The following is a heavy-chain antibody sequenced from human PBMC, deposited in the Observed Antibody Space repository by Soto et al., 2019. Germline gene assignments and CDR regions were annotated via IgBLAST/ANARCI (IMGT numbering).Heavy chain of an antibody. J-gene: IGHJ5*02. Sequence: GGSLRLSCAASGFTFSSYAMSWVRQAPGKGLEWVSAISGSGGSTYYADSVKGRFTISRDNSKNTLYLQMNSLRAEDTAVYYCAKGSIPITMVLNWFDPWGQGTLVTVSS. V-gene: IGHV3-23*01. D-gene: IGHD3-10*01. CDR2: ISGSGGST. CDR1: GFTFSSYA. CDR3: AKGSIPITMVLNWFDP.